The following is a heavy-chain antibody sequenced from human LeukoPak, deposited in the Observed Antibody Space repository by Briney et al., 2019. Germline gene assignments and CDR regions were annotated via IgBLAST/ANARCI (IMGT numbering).Heavy chain of an antibody. D-gene: IGHD3-10*01. CDR1: GDSISSHF. J-gene: IGHJ6*02. CDR2: IYYSGIT. CDR3: ARDRDPYGMDV. V-gene: IGHV4-59*11. Sequence: SVTLSLICSVSGDSISSHFWSWIRQPPGKGLVWLGYIYYSGITNYNPSLERRVTISLDTTKNQFSLILSSVTAADTAVYYGARDRDPYGMDVWGQGTTVTVSS.